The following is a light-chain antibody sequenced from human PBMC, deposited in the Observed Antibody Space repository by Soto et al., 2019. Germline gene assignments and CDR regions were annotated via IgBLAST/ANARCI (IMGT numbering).Light chain of an antibody. CDR2: DVN. V-gene: IGLV2-14*03. CDR3: CAYSTSGTHV. CDR1: SSDVGSYDY. J-gene: IGLJ1*01. Sequence: QSALPQPASVSGSPGQSITFSCTGTSSDVGSYDYVSWHQQHPGKAPKLIIYDVNNRPSGVPSRFSGSKSGNTASLIISGLQTEDEADYYCCAYSTSGTHVFGTGTKLTVL.